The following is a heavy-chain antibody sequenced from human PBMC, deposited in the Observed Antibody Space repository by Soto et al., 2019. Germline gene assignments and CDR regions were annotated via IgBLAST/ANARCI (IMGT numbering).Heavy chain of an antibody. CDR1: GCIFSNYA. CDR2: IGGAAVST. CDR3: AKDSTSYNGIYDPFDI. J-gene: IGHJ3*02. V-gene: IGHV3-23*01. Sequence: EVQLLESGGGLVQPGRSLRLSCAASGCIFSNYAMSWVRQGPGKGLEWVSVIGGAAVSTDCADSVKGRCTVSRDDSKNTVYLQLDSLRDDDTAVYYCAKDSTSYNGIYDPFDIWGQGTMVTVSS. D-gene: IGHD1-1*01.